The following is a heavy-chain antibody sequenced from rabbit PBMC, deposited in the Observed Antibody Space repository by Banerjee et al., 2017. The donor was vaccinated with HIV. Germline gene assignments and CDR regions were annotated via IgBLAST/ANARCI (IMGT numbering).Heavy chain of an antibody. D-gene: IGHD1-1*01. J-gene: IGHJ4*01. CDR1: GIDFSSYG. V-gene: IGHV1S47*01. CDR3: ARIASSSGYSYFNL. CDR2: IYPDYGST. Sequence: QEQVVESGGGLVTLGGSLKLSCKASGIDFSSYGISWVRQAPGKGLEWIAYIYPDYGSTDYASWVNGRFTISLDNAQNTVFLQMTSLTAADTATYFCARIASSSGYSYFNLWGPGTLVTVS.